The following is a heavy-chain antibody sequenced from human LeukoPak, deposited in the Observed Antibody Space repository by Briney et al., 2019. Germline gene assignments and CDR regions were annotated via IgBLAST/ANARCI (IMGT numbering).Heavy chain of an antibody. V-gene: IGHV4-34*01. CDR2: INHSGST. Sequence: SETLSLTCAVYGGSFSGYYWSWIRQPPGKGLEWIGEINHSGSTNYNPSLKSRVTIPVDTSKNRFSLKLNSVTASDTAVYYCARLVDRLMFDYWGQGTQVTVSS. CDR3: ARLVDRLMFDY. J-gene: IGHJ4*02. CDR1: GGSFSGYY. D-gene: IGHD2-21*02.